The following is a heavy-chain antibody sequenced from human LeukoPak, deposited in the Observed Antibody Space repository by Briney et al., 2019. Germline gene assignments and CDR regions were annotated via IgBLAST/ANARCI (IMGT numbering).Heavy chain of an antibody. J-gene: IGHJ4*02. CDR1: GFTFSSYG. CDR3: AKLTGDFDC. V-gene: IGHV3-30*02. Sequence: GGSLRLSCAASGFTFSSYGMYWVRQAPGKGLEWVAFIRYDGSNKYYADSVKGRFTISRDNSKNTLYLQMNSLRAEDTAVYYCAKLTGDFDCWGQGTLVTVSS. CDR2: IRYDGSNK. D-gene: IGHD7-27*01.